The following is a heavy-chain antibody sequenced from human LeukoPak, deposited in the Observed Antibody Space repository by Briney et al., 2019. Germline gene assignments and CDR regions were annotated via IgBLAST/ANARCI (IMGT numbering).Heavy chain of an antibody. V-gene: IGHV6-1*01. J-gene: IGHJ6*03. CDR1: GDGVSSNSVA. CDR2: TYYRSKWYN. Sequence: SQTLSLTCAISGDGVSSNSVAWNWVRLSPSRGLEWLGRTYYRSKWYNDYALSVKSRITINPDTSKNQFSLHLNSVTPEDTAVYYCARAEGYMDVWGKGITVTVSS. CDR3: ARAEGYMDV.